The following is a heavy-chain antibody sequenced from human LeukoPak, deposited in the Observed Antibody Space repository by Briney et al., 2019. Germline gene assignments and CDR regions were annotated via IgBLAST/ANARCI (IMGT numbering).Heavy chain of an antibody. Sequence: GSLRLSCAASGFTVSSDYMSWVRQAPGKGLEWVSVIYSGGSTYYAGSVKGRFTISRDKSKNTVYLQMNSLRFEDTAMYYCARNWFDPWGQGTLVTVSS. V-gene: IGHV3-53*05. CDR1: GFTVSSDY. J-gene: IGHJ5*02. CDR3: ARNWFDP. CDR2: IYSGGST.